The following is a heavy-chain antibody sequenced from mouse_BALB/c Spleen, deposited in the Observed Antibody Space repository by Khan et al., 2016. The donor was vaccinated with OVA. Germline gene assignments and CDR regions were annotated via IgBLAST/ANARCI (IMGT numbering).Heavy chain of an antibody. CDR3: AKGVWSYYYTLDY. J-gene: IGHJ4*01. Sequence: VKLEESGPGLVAPSQNLSITCTVSGFSLSDYGVSWIRQPPGKGLEWLGVIWGGGSTYYNSALRSRLSISKNNSKSQVFLEMSSLQSDDTAMFYCAKGVWSYYYTLDYWGQGTSVTVSS. CDR2: IWGGGST. V-gene: IGHV2-6-5*01. CDR1: GFSLSDYG.